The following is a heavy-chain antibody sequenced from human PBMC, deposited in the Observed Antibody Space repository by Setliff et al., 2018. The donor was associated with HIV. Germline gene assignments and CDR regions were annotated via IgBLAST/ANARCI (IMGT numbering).Heavy chain of an antibody. CDR3: AREPDY. CDR2: VYHTGST. V-gene: IGHV4-59*11. CDR1: GGSIGIHY. J-gene: IGHJ4*02. Sequence: SETLSLTCAVSGGSIGIHYWSWIRQPPGKGLEWIGTVYHTGSTIYNPSLKSRVTISVDTSRNQFSLRLTSVTAADTAVYFCAREPDYWSQGTLVTVSS.